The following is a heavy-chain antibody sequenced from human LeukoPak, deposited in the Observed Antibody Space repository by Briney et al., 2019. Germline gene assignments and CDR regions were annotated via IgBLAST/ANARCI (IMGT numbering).Heavy chain of an antibody. J-gene: IGHJ3*02. CDR1: GYTFTVYS. CDR3: ARGLGNRNAFDI. V-gene: IGHV1-2*04. D-gene: IGHD1-1*01. Sequence: ASVKVSCKASGYTFTVYSINWLRQAPGQGLEWMGWINPNSGGTNYAQKFQGWVTMTRDTSISTAYMELSRLRSDDTAVYYCARGLGNRNAFDIWGQGTMVTVSS. CDR2: INPNSGGT.